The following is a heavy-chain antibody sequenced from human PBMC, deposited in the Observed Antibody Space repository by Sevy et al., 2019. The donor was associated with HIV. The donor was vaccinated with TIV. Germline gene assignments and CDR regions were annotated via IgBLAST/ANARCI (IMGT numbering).Heavy chain of an antibody. CDR3: VRAIQLAASY. J-gene: IGHJ4*02. CDR1: AINIRDYW. Sequence: GGSLRLSCEASAINIRDYWMNWVRQAPGKGLGWVANINPDGSKIYYADSVKGRFTISRDYAKNSVFLQMTSLRAEDTAVYYCVRAIQLAASYWGQGMLVTVSS. D-gene: IGHD2-15*01. V-gene: IGHV3-7*02. CDR2: INPDGSKI.